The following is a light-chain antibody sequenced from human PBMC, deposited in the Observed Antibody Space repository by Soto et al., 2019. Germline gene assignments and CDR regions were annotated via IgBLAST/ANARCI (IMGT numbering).Light chain of an antibody. V-gene: IGLV2-14*01. Sequence: QSVLTQPASVSGSPGQSITISCTGTSSDVGSYRYVSWYQHHPGKVPKLIIYEVTHRPSGVSNRFSGSKSGNTASLTISGLQAEDEADYYCSSYTSSTILVFGGGTKVTVL. CDR2: EVT. CDR3: SSYTSSTILV. J-gene: IGLJ2*01. CDR1: SSDVGSYRY.